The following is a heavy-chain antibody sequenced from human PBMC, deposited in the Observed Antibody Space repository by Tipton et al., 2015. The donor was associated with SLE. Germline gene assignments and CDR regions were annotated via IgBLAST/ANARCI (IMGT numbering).Heavy chain of an antibody. CDR3: ARLPTVAGLYYYYYYMDV. V-gene: IGHV4-39*01. CDR1: GGSISSSSYY. Sequence: TLSLTCTVSGGSISSSSYYWGWIRQPPGKGLGWIGSIYHSGSTYYNPSLKSRVTISVDTSKNQFSLKLSSVTAADTAVYYCARLPTVAGLYYYYYYMDVWGKGTTVTVSS. J-gene: IGHJ6*03. D-gene: IGHD6-19*01. CDR2: IYHSGST.